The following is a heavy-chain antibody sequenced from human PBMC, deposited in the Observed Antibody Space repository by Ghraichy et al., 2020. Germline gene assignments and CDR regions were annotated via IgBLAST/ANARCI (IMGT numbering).Heavy chain of an antibody. D-gene: IGHD6-6*01. CDR1: GGTFSSYA. V-gene: IGHV1-69*13. Sequence: SVKVSCKASGGTFSSYAISWVRQAPGQGLEWMGGIVPIFGTANYAQKFQGRVTIIADESTSTAYMELSSLRSEDTAVYYCARDLIFTSIAARREPDDAFDIWGQGTMVTVSS. J-gene: IGHJ3*02. CDR3: ARDLIFTSIAARREPDDAFDI. CDR2: IVPIFGTA.